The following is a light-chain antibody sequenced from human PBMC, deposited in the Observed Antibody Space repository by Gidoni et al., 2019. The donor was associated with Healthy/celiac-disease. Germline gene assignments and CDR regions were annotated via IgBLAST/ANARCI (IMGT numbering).Light chain of an antibody. J-gene: IGKJ5*01. CDR2: YAS. CDR1: QSVSSC. Sequence: EIVLTQSPATLSLSPGERATLSCRASQSVSSCLAWYQQKPGQAPRLLLYYASNRATGIPARFSGSGSGTDFTLTISSLEPEDFAVYYCQQRSNWPPITFGQGTRLEIK. V-gene: IGKV3-11*01. CDR3: QQRSNWPPIT.